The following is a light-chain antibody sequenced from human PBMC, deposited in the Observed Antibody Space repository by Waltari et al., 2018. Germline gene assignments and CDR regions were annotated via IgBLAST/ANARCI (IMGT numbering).Light chain of an antibody. J-gene: IGKJ4*01. CDR3: QQYFSTPLT. CDR2: WAS. CDR1: RSVLDSSNNKTY. V-gene: IGKV4-1*01. Sequence: DIVMTQSPNSVAVYLGKRATIDGNASRSVLDSSNNKTYLACYQQKPVQPPKLLIYWASTRESGVPDRFSGSGSGTDFTLTLSSLQAEDVAVYYCQQYFSTPLTFGGGTKVEIK.